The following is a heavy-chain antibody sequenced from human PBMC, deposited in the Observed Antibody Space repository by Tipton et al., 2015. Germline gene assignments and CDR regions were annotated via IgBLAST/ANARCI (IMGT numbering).Heavy chain of an antibody. J-gene: IGHJ4*02. D-gene: IGHD6-13*01. V-gene: IGHV3-23*01. CDR3: ARASAPGLRPPSLFY. CDR2: ISGSGAGT. Sequence: SLRLSCAASGFTFSGQAMSWVRQAPGKGLEWVSVISGSGAGTYYADSVKGRFTISRENSRNTLYLQMNSLRVDDTAVYYCARASAPGLRPPSLFYWGQGTLVTVSP. CDR1: GFTFSGQA.